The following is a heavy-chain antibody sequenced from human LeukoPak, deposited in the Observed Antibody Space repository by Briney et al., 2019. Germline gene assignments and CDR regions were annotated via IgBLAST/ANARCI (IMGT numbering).Heavy chain of an antibody. D-gene: IGHD3-10*01. Sequence: PGGSLRLSCAASGFTFSSYAMSWVRQAPGKGLEWVSAISGSGGSTYYADSVKGRFTISRDNSKNTLYLRMNSLRAEDTAVYYCAKDRVPNLYYYGSGSQEPIDYWGQGTLVTVSS. V-gene: IGHV3-23*01. CDR1: GFTFSSYA. CDR3: AKDRVPNLYYYGSGSQEPIDY. J-gene: IGHJ4*02. CDR2: ISGSGGST.